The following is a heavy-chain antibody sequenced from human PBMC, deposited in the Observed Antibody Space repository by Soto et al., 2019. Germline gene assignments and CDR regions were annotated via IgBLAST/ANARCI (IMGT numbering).Heavy chain of an antibody. J-gene: IGHJ4*02. CDR3: ARKSLSLYDYDDDY. Sequence: GASVKVSCKASRGTFSSYTISWVRQAPGQGLEWMGRIIPILGIANYAQKFQGRVTITADKSTSTAYMELSSLRSEDTAVYCCARKSLSLYDYDDDYWGQGTLVTVSS. D-gene: IGHD5-12*01. V-gene: IGHV1-69*02. CDR2: IIPILGIA. CDR1: RGTFSSYT.